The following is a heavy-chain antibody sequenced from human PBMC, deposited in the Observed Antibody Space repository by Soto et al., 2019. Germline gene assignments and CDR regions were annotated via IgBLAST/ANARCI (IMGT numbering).Heavy chain of an antibody. D-gene: IGHD2-8*01. Sequence: ASETLSLTCSVSGDYISNRNYHWGWTRQPPGKGLEWIGSIYYSGNTYYNPSLKSRVTISADTSKNQFSLKVDSVTAIDTAIYYCSWLSNGTPADYWGEGTLVTVSS. V-gene: IGHV4-39*01. CDR2: IYYSGNT. J-gene: IGHJ4*02. CDR3: SWLSNGTPADY. CDR1: GDYISNRNYH.